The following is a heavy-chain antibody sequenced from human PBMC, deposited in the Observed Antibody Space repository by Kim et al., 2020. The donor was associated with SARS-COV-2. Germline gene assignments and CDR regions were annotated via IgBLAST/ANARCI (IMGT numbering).Heavy chain of an antibody. D-gene: IGHD3-22*01. CDR3: ARDGDYYDSSGYTFDY. V-gene: IGHV1-69*04. J-gene: IGHJ4*02. Sequence: KFQGRVTITADKSTSTAYMELSSLRSEDTAVYYCARDGDYYDSSGYTFDYWGQGTLVTVSS.